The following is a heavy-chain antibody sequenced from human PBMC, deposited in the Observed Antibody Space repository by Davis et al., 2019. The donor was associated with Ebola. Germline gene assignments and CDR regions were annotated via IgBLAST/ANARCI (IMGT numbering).Heavy chain of an antibody. Sequence: GESLKISCQGSGYTFTDHWIGWVRQRPGTGLEWVAIIYPADSDARYSPPFEGQVTISADKSISTAYLQWSSLKASDTAVYYCTRPVARGYTYGHIEYWGQGTLVTVSS. D-gene: IGHD5-18*01. CDR3: TRPVARGYTYGHIEY. J-gene: IGHJ4*02. V-gene: IGHV5-51*01. CDR1: GYTFTDHW. CDR2: IYPADSDA.